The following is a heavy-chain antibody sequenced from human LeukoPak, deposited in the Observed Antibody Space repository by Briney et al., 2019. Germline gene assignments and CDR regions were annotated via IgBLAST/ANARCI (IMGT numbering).Heavy chain of an antibody. CDR1: GFTFSSYW. CDR3: ARDDSSGYFPSAFDI. D-gene: IGHD3-22*01. V-gene: IGHV3-74*01. J-gene: IGHJ3*02. Sequence: GGSLRLSCAASGFTFSSYWMYWVRQPPGKGLVWVSLINGDGSNTNYADSVKGRFTISRDNAKNTLYLQMNSLRAEDTAVYYCARDDSSGYFPSAFDIWGQGTMVTVSS. CDR2: INGDGSNT.